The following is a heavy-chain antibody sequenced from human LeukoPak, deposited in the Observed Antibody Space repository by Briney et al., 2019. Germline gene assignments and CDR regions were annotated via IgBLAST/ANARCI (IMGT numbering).Heavy chain of an antibody. CDR1: GFTFSSYA. V-gene: IGHV3-23*01. CDR3: ARDSSSLSYFDY. J-gene: IGHJ4*02. CDR2: ISGSGGST. Sequence: GGSLRLSCAASGFTFSSYAMSWVRQAPGKGLEWVSAISGSGGSTYYADSVKGRFTISRDNSKNTLYLQMNSLRAEDTAVYYCARDSSSLSYFDYWGQGTLVTVSS. D-gene: IGHD6-6*01.